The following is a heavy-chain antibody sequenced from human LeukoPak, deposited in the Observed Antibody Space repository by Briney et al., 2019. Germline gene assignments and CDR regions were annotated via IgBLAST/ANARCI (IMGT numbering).Heavy chain of an antibody. D-gene: IGHD5-12*01. V-gene: IGHV4-34*01. J-gene: IGHJ3*02. Sequence: SETLSLTCAVYGGSFSGYYWSWIRQPPGKGLEWIGEINHSGSTNYNPSLKSRVTISVDTSKNQFSLKLSSVTAAGTAVYYCAAADIVATPLAFDIWGQGTMVTVSS. CDR3: AAADIVATPLAFDI. CDR1: GGSFSGYY. CDR2: INHSGST.